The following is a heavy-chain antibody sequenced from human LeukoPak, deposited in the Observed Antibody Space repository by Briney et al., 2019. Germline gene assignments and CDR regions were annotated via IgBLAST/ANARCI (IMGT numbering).Heavy chain of an antibody. V-gene: IGHV3-23*01. CDR2: ISGSGGST. CDR1: GFTFSSYA. CDR3: AKDPERSSSSWYSPNWFDP. Sequence: GGSLRLSCAASGFTFSSYAMSWVRQAPGKGLEWVSAISGSGGSTYYADSVKGRFTISRDNSKNTLYLQMNSLRAEDTAVYYCAKDPERSSSSWYSPNWFDPWGQGTLATVSS. J-gene: IGHJ5*02. D-gene: IGHD6-13*01.